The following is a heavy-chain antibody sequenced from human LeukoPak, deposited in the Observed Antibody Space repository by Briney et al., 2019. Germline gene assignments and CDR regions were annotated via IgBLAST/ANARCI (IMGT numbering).Heavy chain of an antibody. CDR3: ARVAHRPVAATAGIDY. CDR2: ISAYNGNT. CDR1: GYTFTSYG. J-gene: IGHJ4*02. D-gene: IGHD2-15*01. V-gene: IGHV1-18*01. Sequence: GASVKVSCKASGYTFTSYGISWVRQAPGQGLEWMGWISAYNGNTNYAQKLQGRVTVTTDTSTSTAYMELRSLRSDDTAVYYCARVAHRPVAATAGIDYWGQGTLVTVYS.